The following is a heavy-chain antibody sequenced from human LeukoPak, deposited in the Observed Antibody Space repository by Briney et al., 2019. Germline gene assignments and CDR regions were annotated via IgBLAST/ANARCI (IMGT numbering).Heavy chain of an antibody. J-gene: IGHJ3*02. V-gene: IGHV1-69*13. CDR1: GGTFSSYA. Sequence: SVKVSCKASGGTFSSYAISWVRQAPGQGLEWMGGIIPIFGTANYAQKFQGRVTITADESTSTAYMELSSLRSVDTAVYYCARDGVGDFGAFDIWGQGTMVTVSS. CDR2: IIPIFGTA. CDR3: ARDGVGDFGAFDI. D-gene: IGHD3-10*01.